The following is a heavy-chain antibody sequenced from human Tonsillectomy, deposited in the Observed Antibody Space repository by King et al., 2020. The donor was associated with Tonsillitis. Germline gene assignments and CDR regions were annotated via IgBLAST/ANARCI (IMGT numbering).Heavy chain of an antibody. J-gene: IGHJ3*02. CDR2: ISWESGTI. Sequence: EVQLVESGGGLVQPGRSLRLSCAASGFTFDDYAMHWVRQAPGKGLEWVSGISWESGTIGYADSVKGRFTISRDNAKNSLYLQMNSLRAEDTALYYCAKDVVGGFGAFDIWGQGTMVTVSS. D-gene: IGHD2-15*01. V-gene: IGHV3-9*01. CDR1: GFTFDDYA. CDR3: AKDVVGGFGAFDI.